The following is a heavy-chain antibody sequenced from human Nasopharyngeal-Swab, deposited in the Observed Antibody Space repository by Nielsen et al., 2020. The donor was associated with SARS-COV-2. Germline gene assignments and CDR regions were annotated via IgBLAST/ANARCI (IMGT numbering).Heavy chain of an antibody. V-gene: IGHV4-34*01. CDR2: INHSGST. Sequence: SETLSLTCAVYGGSFSGYFWSWIRQPPGKGLEWIGEINHSGSTNYNPSLKSRVTISVDTSKNQFSLKLSSVTAADTAVYYCARQCVPVVGPCNWLNPWGQGALVTVSS. J-gene: IGHJ5*02. CDR1: GGSFSGYF. CDR3: ARQCVPVVGPCNWLNP. D-gene: IGHD6-19*01.